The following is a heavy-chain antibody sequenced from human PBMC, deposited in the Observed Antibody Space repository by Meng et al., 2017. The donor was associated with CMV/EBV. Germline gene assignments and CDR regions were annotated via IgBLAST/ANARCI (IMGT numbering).Heavy chain of an antibody. CDR2: IIPLFGTA. CDR3: ARVCGGSCFDH. V-gene: IGHV1-69*01. D-gene: IGHD2-15*01. CDR1: GGTFSSYA. J-gene: IGHJ5*02. Sequence: QVQMGQAGAEGKKPGCSVTVSCKASGGTFSSYAISWVRQAPGQGLEWMGGIIPLFGTANYAQKFQGRVTITADESTSTAYMELSSLRSEDTAVYYCARVCGGSCFDHWGQGTLVTVSS.